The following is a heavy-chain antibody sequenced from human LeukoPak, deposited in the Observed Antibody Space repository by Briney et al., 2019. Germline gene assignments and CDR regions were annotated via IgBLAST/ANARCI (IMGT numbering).Heavy chain of an antibody. V-gene: IGHV3-21*04. CDR3: ARGGSYLSAFDI. CDR2: ISTSSSYI. J-gene: IGHJ3*02. D-gene: IGHD1-26*01. Sequence: GGSLTLSCAASGFTFSSYSMNWVRQAPGKGLEWVSSISTSSSYINYADSVKGRFTISRDNSKNRLYLQMNSLRAEDTAVYYCARGGSYLSAFDIWGQGTMVTVSS. CDR1: GFTFSSYS.